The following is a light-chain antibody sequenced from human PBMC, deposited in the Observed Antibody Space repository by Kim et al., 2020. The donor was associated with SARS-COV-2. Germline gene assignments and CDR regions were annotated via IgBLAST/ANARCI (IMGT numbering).Light chain of an antibody. CDR1: SLRSYY. Sequence: SSELTQDPAVSVALGQTVRITCQGDSLRSYYASWYQQKPGQAPVLVIYGKNNRPSGIPDRFSGSSSGNTASLTITGAQAGDEADYYCNSRDSSGSYVFGTGTKVTVL. CDR3: NSRDSSGSYV. J-gene: IGLJ1*01. CDR2: GKN. V-gene: IGLV3-19*01.